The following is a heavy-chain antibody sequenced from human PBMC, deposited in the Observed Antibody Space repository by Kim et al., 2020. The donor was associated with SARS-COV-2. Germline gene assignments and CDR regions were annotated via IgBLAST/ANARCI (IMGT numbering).Heavy chain of an antibody. J-gene: IGHJ4*02. Sequence: GGSLRLSCAASGFTFSSYGMHWVRQAPGKGLEWVAVISYDGSNKYYADSVKGRFTISRDNSKNTLYLQMNSLRAEDTAVYYCGKDRNWNYDYFDYWGQGTLVTVSS. CDR3: GKDRNWNYDYFDY. CDR2: ISYDGSNK. V-gene: IGHV3-30*18. CDR1: GFTFSSYG. D-gene: IGHD1-7*01.